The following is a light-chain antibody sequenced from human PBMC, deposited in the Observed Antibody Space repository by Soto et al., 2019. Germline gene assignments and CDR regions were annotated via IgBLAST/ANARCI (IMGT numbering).Light chain of an antibody. CDR3: QQYYSSCGRT. Sequence: DIVMTQSPDSLAVSLGERATINCKSSQSVLYSSNNKNYLAWYQQKPGRPPKLLIYWASTRESGVPGRFSGSGSGTDFTLAISSLQAEDVAVYYCQQYYSSCGRTFGHGTKVEIK. CDR1: QSVLYSSNNKNY. V-gene: IGKV4-1*01. CDR2: WAS. J-gene: IGKJ1*01.